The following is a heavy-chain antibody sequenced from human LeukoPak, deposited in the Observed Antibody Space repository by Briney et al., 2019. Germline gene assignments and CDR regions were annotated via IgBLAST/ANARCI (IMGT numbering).Heavy chain of an antibody. CDR3: ARVGIFDY. CDR1: GYTFTIYY. CDR2: IKPSGGST. V-gene: IGHV1-46*01. J-gene: IGHJ4*02. Sequence: GASLKVSCKASGYTFTIYYIHWVRQAPGQGLEWMGKIKPSGGSTSYAQKFQGRVTMTRDTSTSTLYLELSSLRSEDTAVYYCARVGIFDYWGQGTLVTVFS. D-gene: IGHD7-27*01.